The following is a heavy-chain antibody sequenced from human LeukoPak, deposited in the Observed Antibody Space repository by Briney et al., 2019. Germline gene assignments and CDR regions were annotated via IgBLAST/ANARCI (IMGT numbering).Heavy chain of an antibody. J-gene: IGHJ3*02. CDR1: GDSISSYY. Sequence: PSDTLSLTCTVSGDSISSYYWSWIRQPPGKRLEWMGYIFYRGSTNYNPPLKSRVAISEDTSKNQFSLHLSSVTAADTAVYYCARGGYYGSGSDDAFDIWGQGTMVTVSS. CDR3: ARGGYYGSGSDDAFDI. V-gene: IGHV4-59*07. D-gene: IGHD3-10*01. CDR2: IFYRGST.